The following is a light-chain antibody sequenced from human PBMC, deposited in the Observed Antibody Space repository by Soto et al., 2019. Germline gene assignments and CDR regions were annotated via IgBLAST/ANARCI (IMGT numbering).Light chain of an antibody. CDR3: SSYAGSNNVV. CDR1: SSDVGGYNN. V-gene: IGLV2-8*01. Sequence: QSALTQPPSASGSPGQSVTISCTGTSSDVGGYNNVSWYQQHPGKAPKLMIYEVSTRPSWVPDRFSGSKSGTTASLTVSGLQADDEADYYCSSYAGSNNVVFGGGTKLTVL. J-gene: IGLJ2*01. CDR2: EVS.